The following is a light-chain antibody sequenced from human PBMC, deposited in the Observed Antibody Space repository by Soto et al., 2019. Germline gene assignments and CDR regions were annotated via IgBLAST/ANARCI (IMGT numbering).Light chain of an antibody. CDR2: RND. Sequence: QPVLPQPPSASGTPGQRVIISCSGSDSDVGTNTVNWYQQVPGAAPKLLMYRNDQRPAGVPARFSGSKSGTSASLAISGLRTEDEADYYCAAWDDTLPGYVFGSGTQLTVL. CDR3: AAWDDTLPGYV. J-gene: IGLJ6*01. V-gene: IGLV1-44*01. CDR1: DSDVGTNT.